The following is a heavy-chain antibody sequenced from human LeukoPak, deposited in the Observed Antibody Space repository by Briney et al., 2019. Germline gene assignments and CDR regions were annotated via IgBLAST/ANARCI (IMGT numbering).Heavy chain of an antibody. CDR2: IKQDGSEK. CDR3: ARYVVVVAAELDY. J-gene: IGHJ4*02. V-gene: IGHV3-7*01. Sequence: GGSLRLSCAASGFTFSSYWMSWVRQAPGKGLEWVANIKQDGSEKYYVDSVKGRFTISRDNAKNSLYLQMNSLRAEDTAVYYCARYVVVVAAELDYWGQGTLVTVSS. CDR1: GFTFSSYW. D-gene: IGHD2-15*01.